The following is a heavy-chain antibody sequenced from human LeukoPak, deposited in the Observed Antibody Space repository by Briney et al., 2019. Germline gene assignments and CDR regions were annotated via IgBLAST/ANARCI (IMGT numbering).Heavy chain of an antibody. CDR1: GFPFSGYG. J-gene: IGHJ3*02. D-gene: IGHD4-23*01. CDR2: ISYDGVNK. V-gene: IGHV3-30*18. CDR3: AKGDYGGYSHGFDI. Sequence: GGSLRLSCAASGFPFSGYGMHWVRQAPGKGLEWVAVISYDGVNKYYADSVQGRFTISRDNSKNTLSLQMNSLRDDDTAVFFCAKGDYGGYSHGFDIWGQGTMVTVSS.